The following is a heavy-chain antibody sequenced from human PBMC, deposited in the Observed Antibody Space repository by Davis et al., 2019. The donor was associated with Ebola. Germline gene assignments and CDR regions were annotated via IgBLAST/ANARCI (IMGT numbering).Heavy chain of an antibody. J-gene: IGHJ6*02. V-gene: IGHV3-7*03. CDR2: RKQDGSEK. Sequence: GGSLRLSCAASGFTFSSYWMTCVRQAPGKGLEWVANRKQDGSEKYYVDSVKGRFTISRDNAKNSLYLQMNSLSAEDTAVYYCARGRGYCSSTSCFIMDVWGQGTAVTVSS. CDR3: ARGRGYCSSTSCFIMDV. CDR1: GFTFSSYW. D-gene: IGHD2-2*01.